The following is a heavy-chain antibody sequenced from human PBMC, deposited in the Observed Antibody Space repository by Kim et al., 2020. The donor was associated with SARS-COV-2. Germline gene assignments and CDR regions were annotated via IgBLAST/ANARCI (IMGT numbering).Heavy chain of an antibody. J-gene: IGHJ4*02. Sequence: EYAASVKGRFTISRDESKNSLYLQMNSLKIEDTAVYFCARDLVPGDAHFEYWGQGVQVTVSS. CDR3: ARDLVPGDAHFEY. D-gene: IGHD3-10*01. V-gene: IGHV3-72*01.